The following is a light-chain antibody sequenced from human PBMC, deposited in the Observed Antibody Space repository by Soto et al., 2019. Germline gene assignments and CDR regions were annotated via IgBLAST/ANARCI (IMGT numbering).Light chain of an antibody. J-gene: IGLJ1*01. Sequence: QSVLNQPASVSGSPGQSITISCTGTSSDVGGYNYVSWYQQHPGKAPKLMIYDVSNRPSGVSNRFSGSKSGNTASLTISGLQAEDEADYYGSSSTGSCTLSLYVFRPGTKV. V-gene: IGLV2-14*01. CDR3: SSSTGSCTLSLYV. CDR2: DVS. CDR1: SSDVGGYNY.